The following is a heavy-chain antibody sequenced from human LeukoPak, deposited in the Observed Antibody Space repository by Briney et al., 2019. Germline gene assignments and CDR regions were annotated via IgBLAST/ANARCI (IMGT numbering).Heavy chain of an antibody. D-gene: IGHD3-22*01. CDR3: AILYYDSSGYHDY. Sequence: SETLPLTCAVYGGSFSGYYWSWIRQPPGKGLEWIGEINHSGSTNYNPSLKSRVTVSVDTSKNQFSLKLSSVTAADTAVYHCAILYYDSSGYHDYWGQGTLVTVSS. CDR1: GGSFSGYY. CDR2: INHSGST. V-gene: IGHV4-34*01. J-gene: IGHJ4*02.